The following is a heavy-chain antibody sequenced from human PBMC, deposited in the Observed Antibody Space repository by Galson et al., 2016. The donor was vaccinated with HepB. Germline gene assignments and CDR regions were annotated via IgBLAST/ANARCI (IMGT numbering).Heavy chain of an antibody. Sequence: SLTLTCAASGFAFSSHWMTWVRQAPGKGLYSVATINQPASEKYHVDSAKGRFTISRDNAKNSLFLQMNSLRADETARYYCARELDERAFDIWGQGTMVTVSS. V-gene: IGHV3-7*04. CDR3: ARELDERAFDI. J-gene: IGHJ3*02. CDR1: GFAFSSHW. CDR2: INQPASEK.